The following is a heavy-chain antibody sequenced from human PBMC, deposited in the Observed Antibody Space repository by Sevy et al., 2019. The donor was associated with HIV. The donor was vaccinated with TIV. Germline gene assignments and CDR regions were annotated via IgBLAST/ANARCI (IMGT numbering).Heavy chain of an antibody. J-gene: IGHJ5*02. D-gene: IGHD3-10*01. Sequence: GGSLRLSCAASGFSFSNYGMHWVRQAPGKGLEWVALISHDGSNKFYAVSVKGRVTISKDNSKNTLYLQMNSLRLEDMAVYYCAKAYFGSGSYYNGINWLDPWGQGTLVTVSS. V-gene: IGHV3-30*18. CDR2: ISHDGSNK. CDR1: GFSFSNYG. CDR3: AKAYFGSGSYYNGINWLDP.